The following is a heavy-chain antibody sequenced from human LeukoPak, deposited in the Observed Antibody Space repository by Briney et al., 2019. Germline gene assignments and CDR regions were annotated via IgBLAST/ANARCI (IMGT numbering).Heavy chain of an antibody. V-gene: IGHV3-33*01. CDR1: GFTFSSYG. Sequence: GGSLRLSRAASGFTFSSYGMHWVRQAPGKGLEWVAVIWYDGSNKYYADSVKGRFTISRDNSKNTLYLQMNSLRAEDTAVYYCARDLSSGFYYYYYGMDVWGQGTTVTVSS. CDR2: IWYDGSNK. J-gene: IGHJ6*02. CDR3: ARDLSSGFYYYYYGMDV. D-gene: IGHD6-19*01.